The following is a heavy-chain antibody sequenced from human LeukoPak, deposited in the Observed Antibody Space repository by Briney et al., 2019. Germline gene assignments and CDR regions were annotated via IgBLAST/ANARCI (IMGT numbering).Heavy chain of an antibody. CDR3: ATERRDDFWSGYYPYYYYYYGMDV. CDR1: GYTFTSYG. J-gene: IGHJ6*02. D-gene: IGHD3-3*01. Sequence: ASAKVSCKASGYTFTSYGISWVRQAPGQGLEWMGWISAYNGNTNYAQKLQGRVTMTTDTSASTAYMELSSLRSEDTAVYYCATERRDDFWSGYYPYYYYYYGMDVWGQGTTVTVSS. CDR2: ISAYNGNT. V-gene: IGHV1-18*01.